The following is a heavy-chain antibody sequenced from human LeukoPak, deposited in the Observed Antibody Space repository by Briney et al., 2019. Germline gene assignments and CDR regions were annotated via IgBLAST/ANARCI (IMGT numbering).Heavy chain of an antibody. D-gene: IGHD1-26*01. CDR2: ISGSGGST. Sequence: PGGSLRLSCAASGFTFSSYAMSWVRQAPGKGLEWVSAISGSGGSTDYADSVKGRFTISRDNSKNTLYLQMNSLRAEDTAVYYCAKDRFSGRAPSDYWGQGTLVTVSS. CDR1: GFTFSSYA. J-gene: IGHJ4*02. CDR3: AKDRFSGRAPSDY. V-gene: IGHV3-23*01.